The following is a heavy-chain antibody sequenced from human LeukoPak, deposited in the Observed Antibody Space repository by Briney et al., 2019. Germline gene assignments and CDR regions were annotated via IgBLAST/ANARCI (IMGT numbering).Heavy chain of an antibody. Sequence: PGGSLRLSCAASGFTFSSYAMHWVRQAPGKGLEWVAVISYDGSNKYYADSVKGRFTISRDNSKNTLYLQMNSLRAEDTAVYYCARDYNGDYDHWGQGTLVTVSS. D-gene: IGHD4-17*01. CDR3: ARDYNGDYDH. J-gene: IGHJ5*02. CDR1: GFTFSSYA. V-gene: IGHV3-30-3*01. CDR2: ISYDGSNK.